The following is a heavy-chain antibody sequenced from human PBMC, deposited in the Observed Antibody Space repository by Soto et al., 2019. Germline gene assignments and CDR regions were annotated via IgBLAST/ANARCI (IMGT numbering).Heavy chain of an antibody. V-gene: IGHV3-7*01. CDR3: ARVYYDYIWGSYPLVY. CDR1: GFTFSSHW. D-gene: IGHD3-16*02. J-gene: IGHJ4*02. CDR2: IKQDGSEK. Sequence: EVQLVESGGGLVQPGGSLRLSCAASGFTFSSHWMSWVRQAPGKGLEWLASIKQDGSEKHYVDSVKGRFTISRDNAKHSLYLQMNSLRVEDTAVYYCARVYYDYIWGSYPLVYWGQGTLVTVSS.